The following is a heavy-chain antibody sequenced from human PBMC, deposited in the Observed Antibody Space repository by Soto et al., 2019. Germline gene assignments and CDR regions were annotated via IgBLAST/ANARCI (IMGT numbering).Heavy chain of an antibody. CDR3: ARLEGLATISYYFDF. CDR1: DDSINSAQYY. V-gene: IGHV4-39*01. D-gene: IGHD3-9*01. Sequence: QLQLQESGPGLVKPSETLSLTCSVSDDSINSAQYYWGWIRQPPGKGLEWIGSIYYRGNAYYNPSLQPRVTIALDKSKSQFSLKLNAVTAADAAVYFCARLEGLATISYYFDFWGPGALVTVSS. CDR2: IYYRGNA. J-gene: IGHJ4*02.